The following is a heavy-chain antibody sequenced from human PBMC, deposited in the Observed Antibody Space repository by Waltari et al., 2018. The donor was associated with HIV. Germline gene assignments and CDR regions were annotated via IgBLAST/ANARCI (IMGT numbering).Heavy chain of an antibody. J-gene: IGHJ4*02. CDR2: IYTSGST. D-gene: IGHD5-18*01. CDR1: GGSISSGSYY. Sequence: QVQLQESGPGLVKPSQTLSLTCTVSGGSISSGSYYWSWIRQPAGKGLEWIGRIYTSGSTNYNPSLKSRVTISVDTSKNQFSLKLSSVTAADTAVYYCAREDTAMVVDYWGQGTLVTVSS. V-gene: IGHV4-61*02. CDR3: AREDTAMVVDY.